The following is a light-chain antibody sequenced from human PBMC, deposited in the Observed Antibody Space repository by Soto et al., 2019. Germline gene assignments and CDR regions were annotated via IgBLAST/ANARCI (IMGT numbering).Light chain of an antibody. Sequence: QSVLTQPASVSGSPGQSITISCTGTSSDVGGYNYVSWYQHHPGKAPKLMIYEVSNRPSGVSYRFSVSKSGNTASLTISGLQAEDEADYYCNSYTGSGIVFGTGTKVTVL. CDR2: EVS. CDR3: NSYTGSGIV. V-gene: IGLV2-14*01. CDR1: SSDVGGYNY. J-gene: IGLJ1*01.